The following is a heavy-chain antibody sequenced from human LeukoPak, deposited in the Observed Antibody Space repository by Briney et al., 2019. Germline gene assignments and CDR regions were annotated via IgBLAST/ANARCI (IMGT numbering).Heavy chain of an antibody. CDR2: ISSSGSTI. D-gene: IGHD5-18*01. CDR3: AREVDTAMVWRGDY. V-gene: IGHV3-11*01. CDR1: GFTFSDYY. J-gene: IGHJ4*02. Sequence: PGGSLRLSCAASGFTFSDYYMSWIRQAPGKGLEWVSYISSSGSTICYADSVKGRFTISRDNAKNSLYLQMNSLRAEDTAVYYCAREVDTAMVWRGDYWGQGTLVTVSS.